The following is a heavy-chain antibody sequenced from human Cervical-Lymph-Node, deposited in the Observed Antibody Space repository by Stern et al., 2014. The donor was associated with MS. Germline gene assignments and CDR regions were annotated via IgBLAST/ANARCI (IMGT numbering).Heavy chain of an antibody. CDR1: GFTFDDYA. D-gene: IGHD2-15*01. Sequence: EVQLVESGGGLVQPGRSLRLSCAASGFTFDDYAMHWVRPAPGKGLEWVSGISWNSGSIGYADSVKGRFTISRDNAKNSLYLQMNRLRAEDTALYYCAKEVIVGSLGYCSGGSCYSGFDYWGQGTLVTVSS. CDR2: ISWNSGSI. J-gene: IGHJ4*02. CDR3: AKEVIVGSLGYCSGGSCYSGFDY. V-gene: IGHV3-9*01.